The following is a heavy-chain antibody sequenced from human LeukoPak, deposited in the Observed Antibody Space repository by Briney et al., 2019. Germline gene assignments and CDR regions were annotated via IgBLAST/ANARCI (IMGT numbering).Heavy chain of an antibody. Sequence: SEALSLTCTVSGGSISSGSYYWGWIRQPPGKGLEWIGSIYYNGDTYYYPSLKSRVTISVDTSKNQFSLKMRSVTAADTAVYYCARDRRDTSMVWDYWGQGTLVTVSS. CDR2: IYYNGDT. CDR3: ARDRRDTSMVWDY. CDR1: GGSISSGSYY. V-gene: IGHV4-39*07. D-gene: IGHD5-18*01. J-gene: IGHJ4*02.